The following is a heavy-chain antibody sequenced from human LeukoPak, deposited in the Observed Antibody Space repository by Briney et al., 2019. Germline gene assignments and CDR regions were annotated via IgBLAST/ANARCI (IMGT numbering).Heavy chain of an antibody. D-gene: IGHD2-21*01. CDR1: GFTFNRDW. CDR2: ISGEGNLV. J-gene: IGHJ4*02. Sequence: QPGGSLRLSCGASGFTFNRDWMHWVRQAPGKGLEWVSLISGEGNLVVYADSVKGRFTVSRDNAKNTLYLQMNSLRAEDTAVYYCTRDGPQTIPLDYWGQGTLVTVSS. V-gene: IGHV3-74*01. CDR3: TRDGPQTIPLDY.